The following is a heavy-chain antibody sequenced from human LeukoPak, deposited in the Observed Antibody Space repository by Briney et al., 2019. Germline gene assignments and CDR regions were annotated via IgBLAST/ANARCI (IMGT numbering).Heavy chain of an antibody. CDR3: AKDRCSNGVGCYYYYMDV. CDR1: GFTFSSYS. D-gene: IGHD2-8*01. J-gene: IGHJ6*03. V-gene: IGHV3-48*01. Sequence: GGSLRLSCAASGFTFSSYSMNWVRQAPGKGLEWVSYISSSSSTIYYADSVKGRFSISRDSSKNILYLQMNSLRAEDTAVYYCAKDRCSNGVGCYYYYMDVWGKGTSVTISS. CDR2: ISSSSSTI.